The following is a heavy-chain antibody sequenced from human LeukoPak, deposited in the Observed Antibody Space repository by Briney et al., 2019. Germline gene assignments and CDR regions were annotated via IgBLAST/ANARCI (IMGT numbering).Heavy chain of an antibody. CDR2: ISFSVANT. CDR1: GFAFNTYA. CDR3: AKDFGASGYSSFGS. D-gene: IGHD5-18*01. J-gene: IGHJ5*01. Sequence: GGSLRISCAASGFAFNTYAMSWVRQAPGKGLEWVSTISFSVANTYSADPVKGRFTISRDNSKNTLYLQMNSLRGDDTAVYYCAKDFGASGYSSFGSWGQGTLVTVSS. V-gene: IGHV3-23*01.